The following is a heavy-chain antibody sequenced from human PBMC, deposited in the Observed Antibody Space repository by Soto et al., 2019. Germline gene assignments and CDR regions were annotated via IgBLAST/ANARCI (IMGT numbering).Heavy chain of an antibody. CDR1: GFTFSSYS. D-gene: IGHD2-21*02. CDR3: ARAYAHIVGVTATNWYFDL. J-gene: IGHJ2*01. Sequence: EVQLVESGGGLVQPGGSLRLSCAASGFTFSSYSMNWVRQAPGKGLEWVSYISSSSSTIYYADSVKGRFTISRDNAKNHLYLKMSSLGEEDTAVYYCARAYAHIVGVTATNWYFDLWGRGTLVTVSS. V-gene: IGHV3-48*02. CDR2: ISSSSSTI.